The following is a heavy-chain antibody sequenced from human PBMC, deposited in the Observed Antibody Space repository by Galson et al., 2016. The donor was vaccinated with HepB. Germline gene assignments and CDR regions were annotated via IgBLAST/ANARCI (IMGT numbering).Heavy chain of an antibody. CDR3: ARANDYDSSCYYEPNYFDY. CDR2: IYSGGST. V-gene: IGHV3-53*01. J-gene: IGHJ4*02. Sequence: SLRLSCAASGFTVSSNYMSWVRQAPGKGLEWVSVIYSGGSTYYADSVKGRFTISRDNSKNTLYLQMNSLRDEDTAVYYCARANDYDSSCYYEPNYFDYWGQGTLVTVSS. D-gene: IGHD3-22*01. CDR1: GFTVSSNY.